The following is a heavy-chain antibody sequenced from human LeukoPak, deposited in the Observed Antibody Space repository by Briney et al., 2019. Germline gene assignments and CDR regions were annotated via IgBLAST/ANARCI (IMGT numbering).Heavy chain of an antibody. J-gene: IGHJ4*02. CDR2: INHSGST. CDR1: GGSFSGYY. CDR3: ARGSVSSGYHHYFDY. V-gene: IGHV4-34*01. D-gene: IGHD3-22*01. Sequence: SETLSLTCAVYGGSFSGYYWSWIRQPPGKGLERIGEINHSGSTNYNPSLKSRVTISVDTSKNQFSLKLSSVTAADTAVYYCARGSVSSGYHHYFDYWGQGTLVTVSS.